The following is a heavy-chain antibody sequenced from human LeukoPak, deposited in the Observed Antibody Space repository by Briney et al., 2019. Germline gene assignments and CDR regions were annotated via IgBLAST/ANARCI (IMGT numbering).Heavy chain of an antibody. V-gene: IGHV3-9*01. D-gene: IGHD2-21*02. CDR3: AKGASVVVTATSDY. Sequence: GRSLRLSCAASGFTFDDYAMHWVRQAPGKGLEWVSGISWNSGSIGYADSVKGRFTISRDNSKNTLYLQMNSLRAEDTAVYYCAKGASVVVTATSDYWGQGTLVTVSS. J-gene: IGHJ4*02. CDR1: GFTFDDYA. CDR2: ISWNSGSI.